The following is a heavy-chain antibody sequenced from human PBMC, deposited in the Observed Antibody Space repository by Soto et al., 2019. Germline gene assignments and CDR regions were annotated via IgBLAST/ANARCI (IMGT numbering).Heavy chain of an antibody. CDR3: ARRSDYDFWSGYSLGPFDY. Sequence: PSETLSLTCAVYGGSFSGYYWSWIRQPPGKGLEWIGEINHSGSTNYNPSLKSRVTISVDTSKNQFSLKLSSVTAADTAVYYCARRSDYDFWSGYSLGPFDYWGQGTLVTVSS. J-gene: IGHJ4*02. CDR1: GGSFSGYY. CDR2: INHSGST. D-gene: IGHD3-3*01. V-gene: IGHV4-34*01.